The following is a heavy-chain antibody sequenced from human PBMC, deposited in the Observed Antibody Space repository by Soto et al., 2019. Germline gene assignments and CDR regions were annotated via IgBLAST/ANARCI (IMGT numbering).Heavy chain of an antibody. D-gene: IGHD3-10*01. CDR2: IYYSGST. CDR3: ASQMVRGVSPQSYGMDV. Sequence: SETLSLTCTVSGGSISSSSYYWGWIRQPPGKGLEWIGSIYYSGSTYYNPSLKSRVTISVDTSKNQFSLKLSSVTAADTAVYYCASQMVRGVSPQSYGMDVWGQGTTVTVSS. J-gene: IGHJ6*02. V-gene: IGHV4-39*01. CDR1: GGSISSSSYY.